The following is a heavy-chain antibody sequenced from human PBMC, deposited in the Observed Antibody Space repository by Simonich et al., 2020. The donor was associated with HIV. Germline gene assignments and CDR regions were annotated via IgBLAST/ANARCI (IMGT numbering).Heavy chain of an antibody. D-gene: IGHD7-27*01. CDR1: GFTFSSYE. CDR3: AKDITANWGSPYFDY. Sequence: EVQLVESGGGLVQPGGSLRLSCAASGFTFSSYEMNWFRQDPGKGLDGVSYISGGGSTIYYADSGNGRVTISRDNAKNSLYLQMNSLRAEDMALYYCAKDITANWGSPYFDYWGQGTLVTVSS. J-gene: IGHJ4*02. CDR2: ISGGGSTI. V-gene: IGHV3-48*03.